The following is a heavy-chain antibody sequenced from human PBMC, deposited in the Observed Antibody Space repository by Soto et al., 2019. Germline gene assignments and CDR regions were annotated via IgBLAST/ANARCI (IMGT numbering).Heavy chain of an antibody. J-gene: IGHJ6*02. Sequence: QVQLVQSGAEVKKPGASVKVSCKASGYTFTSYGISWVRQAPGQGLEWMGWISAYNGNTNYAQKLQGRVTMTTDTSTRTADMALRSVRSDDTGVYYCARSVYCSRTSCPRYYYYYGIDVWGQGTTVTVSS. CDR2: ISAYNGNT. V-gene: IGHV1-18*01. D-gene: IGHD2-2*01. CDR3: ARSVYCSRTSCPRYYYYYGIDV. CDR1: GYTFTSYG.